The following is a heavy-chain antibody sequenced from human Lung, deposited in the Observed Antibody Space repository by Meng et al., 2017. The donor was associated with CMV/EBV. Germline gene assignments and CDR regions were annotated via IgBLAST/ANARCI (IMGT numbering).Heavy chain of an antibody. J-gene: IGHJ4*02. CDR3: ATGVADFEY. CDR2: MNPNRGTT. CDR1: GYTFTSYD. V-gene: IGHV1-8*01. Sequence: QVQRVQSGAEVEKAGASGKVSCKASGYTFTSYDINWVRQGTGQGLEWMGWMNPNRGTTGYAQKFQGRVTMTRNISKSTAYMDLSSLRSEDTAVYYCATGVADFEYWGQGTLVTVSS. D-gene: IGHD6-19*01.